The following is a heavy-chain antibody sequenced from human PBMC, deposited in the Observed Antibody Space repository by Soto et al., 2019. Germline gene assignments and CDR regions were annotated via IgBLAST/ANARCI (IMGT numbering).Heavy chain of an antibody. CDR3: TTYVVVTAINLYYFDY. D-gene: IGHD2-21*02. V-gene: IGHV3-15*01. CDR2: IKSKTDGGTT. CDR1: GFTFSNAW. J-gene: IGHJ4*02. Sequence: GGSLRLSCAASGFTFSNAWMSWVRQAPGKGLEWVGRIKSKTDGGTTDYAAPVKGRFTISRDDSKNTLYLQMNSLKTEDTAVYYCTTYVVVTAINLYYFDYWGQGTLVTSPQ.